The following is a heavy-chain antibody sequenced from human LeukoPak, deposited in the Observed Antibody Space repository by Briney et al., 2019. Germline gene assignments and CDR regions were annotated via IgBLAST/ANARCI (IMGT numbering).Heavy chain of an antibody. V-gene: IGHV4-39*07. CDR3: AKVYRWFGEGRFYFDY. J-gene: IGHJ4*02. Sequence: SETLSLTCTVSGGSISSSSYYWGWIRQPPGKGLEWIGSIYYSGSTYYNPSLKSRVTISVDTSKNQFSLKLSSVTAADTAAYYCAKVYRWFGEGRFYFDYWGQGTLVTVSS. CDR2: IYYSGST. CDR1: GGSISSSSYY. D-gene: IGHD3-10*01.